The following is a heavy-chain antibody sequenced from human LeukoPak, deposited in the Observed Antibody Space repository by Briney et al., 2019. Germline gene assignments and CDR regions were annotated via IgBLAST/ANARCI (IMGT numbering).Heavy chain of an antibody. J-gene: IGHJ6*02. CDR3: ARKSITMVRGVQYYYGMDV. CDR1: GFTFSSYS. V-gene: IGHV3-21*01. D-gene: IGHD3-10*01. Sequence: GGSLRLSCAASGFTFSSYSMNWVRQAPGKGLEWVSSISSSSSYIYYADSVKGRFTISRDNAKNSLYLQMNSLRAEDTAVYYCARKSITMVRGVQYYYGMDVWGQGTTVTVSS. CDR2: ISSSSSYI.